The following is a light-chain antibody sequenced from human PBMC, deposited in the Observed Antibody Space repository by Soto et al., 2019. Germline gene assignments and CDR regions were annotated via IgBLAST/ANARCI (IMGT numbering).Light chain of an antibody. V-gene: IGKV3-20*01. Sequence: ETVMTQSPGTLSLSPGERATLSCRASQSVSSGYLAWYQQKPGQAPRLLIFGASNRATGIPDRFTGSESGTDFTLPISRLEPEDFAVYYCQQYGISQYTFGQGTKLEIK. CDR1: QSVSSGY. CDR3: QQYGISQYT. CDR2: GAS. J-gene: IGKJ2*01.